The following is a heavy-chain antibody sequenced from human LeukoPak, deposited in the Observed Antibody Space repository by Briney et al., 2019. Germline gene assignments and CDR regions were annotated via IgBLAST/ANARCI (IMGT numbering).Heavy chain of an antibody. CDR2: ISGDGGST. D-gene: IGHD5-24*01. CDR1: GFAFDDYA. J-gene: IGHJ4*02. V-gene: IGHV3-43*02. CDR3: AKDIRGDGYNSRFDY. Sequence: GGSLRLSCAASGFAFDDYAMHWVRQAPGTGLEWVALISGDGGSTYYADSVKGRFTISRDNSKNSLYLQMNSLRTEDTALYYCAKDIRGDGYNSRFDYWGPGTLVTVSP.